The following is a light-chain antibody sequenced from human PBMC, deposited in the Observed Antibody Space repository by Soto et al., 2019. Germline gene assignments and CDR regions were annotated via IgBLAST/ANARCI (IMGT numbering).Light chain of an antibody. J-gene: IGLJ2*01. CDR1: SSDVGGYNF. CDR3: TSYAGSNNLL. CDR2: EVS. Sequence: QSALTQPPSASGSPGQSVTVSCTGTSSDVGGYNFVSWYQQRPGKAPKLMIYEVSKRPSGVPDRFSGSKSGNTASLTVSGLQAEDEADYYCTSYAGSNNLLFGGGTQLTVL. V-gene: IGLV2-8*01.